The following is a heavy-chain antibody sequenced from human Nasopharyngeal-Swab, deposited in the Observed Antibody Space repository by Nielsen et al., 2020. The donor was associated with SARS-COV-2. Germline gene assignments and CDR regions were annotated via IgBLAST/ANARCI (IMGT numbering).Heavy chain of an antibody. CDR3: ARVRDAYYDFWSGYAMDV. D-gene: IGHD3-3*01. Sequence: ASVKVSCKASGYTFTSYAMNWVRQAPGQGLEWMEWINTNTGNPAYAQGFTGRFVFSLDTSVSTTYLQISSLKAEDTAVFYCARVRDAYYDFWSGYAMDVWGQGTTVTVSS. CDR1: GYTFTSYA. V-gene: IGHV7-4-1*02. J-gene: IGHJ6*02. CDR2: INTNTGNP.